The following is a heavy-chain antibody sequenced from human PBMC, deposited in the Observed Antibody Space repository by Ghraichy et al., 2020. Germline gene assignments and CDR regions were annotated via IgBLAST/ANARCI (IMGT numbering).Heavy chain of an antibody. J-gene: IGHJ4*02. Sequence: GGSLRLSCTASGFTFSNSAMSWVRQAPGNGLEWVSAISGGGGSTYYADSAKGRLTISRDNSKNTLYLQMNSLRAEDTDVYYCAKANGHYYDSSGYEFDYWGQGTLVTVSS. CDR1: GFTFSNSA. V-gene: IGHV3-23*01. CDR2: ISGGGGST. D-gene: IGHD3-22*01. CDR3: AKANGHYYDSSGYEFDY.